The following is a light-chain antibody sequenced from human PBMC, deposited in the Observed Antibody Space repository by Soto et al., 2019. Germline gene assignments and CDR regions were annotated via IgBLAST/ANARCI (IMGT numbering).Light chain of an antibody. CDR3: LQDYSYPRT. Sequence: AIQMTQSPASLSASVGDRITITCRASQGIRTDLGWYQQKPGKAPKLLIYGASNLQSGVPSRFSSSGSGTDFTLTISRLQPEDFATYYCLQDYSYPRTFGQGTKVEI. CDR2: GAS. J-gene: IGKJ1*01. V-gene: IGKV1-6*01. CDR1: QGIRTD.